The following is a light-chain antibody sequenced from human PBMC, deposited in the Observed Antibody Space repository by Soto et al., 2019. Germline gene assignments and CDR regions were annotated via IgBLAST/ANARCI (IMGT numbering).Light chain of an antibody. V-gene: IGKV4-1*01. CDR2: WAS. J-gene: IGKJ1*01. CDR3: QKYYSSPWT. CDR1: QSVLHTSNNKNY. Sequence: DIVMTQSPDSLAVSLGERATINCKSSQSVLHTSNNKNYLAWYQQKPGQPPKVLIYWASTRESGVPDRFTGSGSGTDFTLTISSLQAEDVAVYYCQKYYSSPWTFGQGTKVEIK.